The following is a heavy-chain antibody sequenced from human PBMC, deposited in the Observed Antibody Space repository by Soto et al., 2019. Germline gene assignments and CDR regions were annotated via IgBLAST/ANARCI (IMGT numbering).Heavy chain of an antibody. CDR2: IYHSGST. Sequence: PSETLSLTCAVSGGSISSGGYSWSWIRQPPGKGLEWIGYIYHSGSTYYNPSLKSRVTISVDRSKNQFSLKLSSVTAAGTAVYYCARNYYGSGSYYFDYWGQGTLVTVSS. V-gene: IGHV4-30-2*01. CDR3: ARNYYGSGSYYFDY. D-gene: IGHD3-10*01. J-gene: IGHJ4*02. CDR1: GGSISSGGYS.